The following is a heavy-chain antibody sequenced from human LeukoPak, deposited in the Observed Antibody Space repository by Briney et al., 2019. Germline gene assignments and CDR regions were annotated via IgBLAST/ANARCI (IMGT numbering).Heavy chain of an antibody. Sequence: PGGSLRLSCAASGFTFSSYWMHWVRQAPGKGLVWVSRINSDGSSTSYADSVKGRFTISRDNAKNSLYLQMNRLRAEDTAVYYCARGPVLAATPFRAYWGQGPLVTVSS. CDR1: GFTFSSYW. J-gene: IGHJ4*02. CDR3: ARGPVLAATPFRAY. V-gene: IGHV3-74*01. CDR2: INSDGSST. D-gene: IGHD2-15*01.